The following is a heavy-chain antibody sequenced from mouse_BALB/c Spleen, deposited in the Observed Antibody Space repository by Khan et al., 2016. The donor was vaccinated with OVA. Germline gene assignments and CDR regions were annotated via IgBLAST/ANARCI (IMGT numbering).Heavy chain of an antibody. J-gene: IGHJ3*01. CDR2: IWTGGGT. Sequence: QVQLKESGPGLVAPSQSLSITCTVSGFSLTSYDISWIRQPPGKGLEWLGVIWTGGGTNYNSAFMSRLSISKDNSKCQVFLKMNSLPTDDSAIYYCVRAGYDDSFAYWGQGTLVTVSA. CDR1: GFSLTSYD. D-gene: IGHD2-13*01. V-gene: IGHV2-9-2*01. CDR3: VRAGYDDSFAY.